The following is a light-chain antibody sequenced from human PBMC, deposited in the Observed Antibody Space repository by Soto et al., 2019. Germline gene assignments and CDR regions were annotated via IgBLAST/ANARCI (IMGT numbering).Light chain of an antibody. V-gene: IGLV2-8*01. CDR2: EVS. Sequence: QSALTQPPSASGSPGQSVTISCTGTSSDVGGYNYVSWYQQHPDKATKLMIYEVSKRPSGVPDRFSGSKSGNTASLTVSGLQSEDEGDYYCSSYAGSKNSVFGGGTKLTVL. CDR1: SSDVGGYNY. J-gene: IGLJ3*02. CDR3: SSYAGSKNSV.